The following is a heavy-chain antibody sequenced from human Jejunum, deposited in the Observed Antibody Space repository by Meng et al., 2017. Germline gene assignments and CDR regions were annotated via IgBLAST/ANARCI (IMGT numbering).Heavy chain of an antibody. V-gene: IGHV4-61*08. D-gene: IGHD7-27*01. J-gene: IGHJ4*02. CDR3: ARDHWGSLDY. Sequence: QGPLQQPGPGLVRPSETLPLICAVSGCSVSSRGYQWGWIRQPPGKGLEWIGYASTNYNPSLKSRVTISVDTSKNQFSLKLTSVTAADTAVYYCARDHWGSLDYWGQGVLVTVSS. CDR2: AST. CDR1: GCSVSSRGYQ.